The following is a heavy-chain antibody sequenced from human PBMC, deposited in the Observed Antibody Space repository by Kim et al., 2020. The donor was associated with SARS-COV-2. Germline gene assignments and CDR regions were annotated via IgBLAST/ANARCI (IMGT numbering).Heavy chain of an antibody. D-gene: IGHD1-26*01. CDR3: ARDLKWEVGRDAFDN. CDR1: GFTFRDYT. Sequence: GGSLRLSCAASGFTFRDYTMHWVRQAPGKGLEWVSSISVNSAYIYYADSVKGRFTTSRDNSKNSLSLQMNSLRAEDTAVYFCARDLKWEVGRDAFDNWGQGTMVTVSS. V-gene: IGHV3-21*01. CDR2: ISVNSAYI. J-gene: IGHJ3*02.